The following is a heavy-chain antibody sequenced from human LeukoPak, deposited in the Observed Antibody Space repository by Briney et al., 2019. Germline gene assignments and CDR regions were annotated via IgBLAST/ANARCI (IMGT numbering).Heavy chain of an antibody. D-gene: IGHD6-13*01. CDR1: GFTVSSNY. V-gene: IGHV3-53*01. CDR3: ARGPDAAAPFDY. Sequence: GGSLRLSCAASGFTVSSNYMSWVRQAPGKGLEWVSVIYSGGSTYYADSVKGRFTISRDNSKNTLYLQMNSLRAEDTAVYYCARGPDAAAPFDYWGQGTLVTVSS. CDR2: IYSGGST. J-gene: IGHJ4*02.